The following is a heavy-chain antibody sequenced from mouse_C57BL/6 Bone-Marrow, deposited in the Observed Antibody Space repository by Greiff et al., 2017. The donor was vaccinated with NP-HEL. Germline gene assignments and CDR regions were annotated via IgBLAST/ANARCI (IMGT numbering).Heavy chain of an antibody. CDR2: IHPNSGST. CDR3: ARRSYYSNYEDAMDY. J-gene: IGHJ4*01. Sequence: QVQLQQPGAELVKPGASVKLSCKASGYTFTSYWMHWVKQRPGQGLEWIGMIHPNSGSTNYNEKFKSKATLTVDKSSSTAYMQLSSLTSEDSAVYYCARRSYYSNYEDAMDYGGQGTSVTVSA. V-gene: IGHV1-64*01. D-gene: IGHD2-5*01. CDR1: GYTFTSYW.